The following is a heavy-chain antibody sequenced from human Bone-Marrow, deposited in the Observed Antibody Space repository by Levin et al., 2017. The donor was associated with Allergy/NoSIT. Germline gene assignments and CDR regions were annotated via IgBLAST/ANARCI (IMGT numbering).Heavy chain of an antibody. CDR3: ARAIPSGGNSYYYYYMDV. CDR1: GGSISSYY. CDR2: IYYNGKS. J-gene: IGHJ6*03. V-gene: IGHV4-59*01. D-gene: IGHD4-23*01. Sequence: SQTLSLTCTVSGGSISSYYWTWIRQAPEKRLEWIGYIYYNGKSNYNPSLKTRVSISVDTSKNLFSLSLSSVTAADSAIYYCARAIPSGGNSYYYYYMDVWGKGIPVTVSS.